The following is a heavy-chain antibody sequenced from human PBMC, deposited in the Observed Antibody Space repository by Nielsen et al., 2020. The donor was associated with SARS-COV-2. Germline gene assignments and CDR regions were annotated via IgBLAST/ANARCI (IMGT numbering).Heavy chain of an antibody. J-gene: IGHJ3*02. D-gene: IGHD3-3*01. V-gene: IGHV1-69*02. CDR3: ATSYYDFWSGWSHDAFDI. CDR1: GGTFSSYT. CDR2: IIPILGIA. Sequence: SVKVSCKASGGTFSSYTISWVRQAPGQGLEWMGRIIPILGIANYAQKFQGRVTITADKSTSTAYMELSRLRSDDTAVYYCATSYYDFWSGWSHDAFDIWGQGTMVTVSS.